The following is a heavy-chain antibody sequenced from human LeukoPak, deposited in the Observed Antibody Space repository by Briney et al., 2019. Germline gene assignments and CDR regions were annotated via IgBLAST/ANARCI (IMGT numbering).Heavy chain of an antibody. Sequence: PGGSLRLSCAASGFPFSSYAMHWVRQAPGKGLGWVPVISYDGSNKYYADSVKGRFTISRDNSKNTMYLQMNSLRAEDTAVYYCARGIPSSSGWLYYGMDVWGQGTTVTVSS. V-gene: IGHV3-30-3*01. CDR2: ISYDGSNK. D-gene: IGHD6-19*01. CDR3: ARGIPSSSGWLYYGMDV. CDR1: GFPFSSYA. J-gene: IGHJ6*02.